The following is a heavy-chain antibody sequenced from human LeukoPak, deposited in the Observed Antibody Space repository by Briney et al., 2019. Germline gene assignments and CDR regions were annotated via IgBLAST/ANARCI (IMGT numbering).Heavy chain of an antibody. CDR3: ANAGSVGATNGAHDY. J-gene: IGHJ4*02. CDR2: ISYDGSSK. CDR1: GFTFSSYG. Sequence: GGSLRLSCAASGFTFSSYGMHWVRQAPGKGLEWVAVISYDGSSKYYADSVKGRFTISRDNSKNTLYLQMNSLRAEDTAVYYCANAGSVGATNGAHDYWGQGTLVTVSS. D-gene: IGHD1-26*01. V-gene: IGHV3-30*18.